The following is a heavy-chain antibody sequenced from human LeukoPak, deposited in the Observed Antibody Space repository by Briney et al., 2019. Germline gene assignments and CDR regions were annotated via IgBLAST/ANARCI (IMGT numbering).Heavy chain of an antibody. V-gene: IGHV4-39*02. CDR1: GGSIRSSSYY. Sequence: SETLSLTCTVSGGSIRSSSYYWGRIRQPPGKGLEWIGRMYYNRSTYYNPSLKSRVTISVDTSKNQCSLKLSSVTAEDTAVYCCARDGGFFDYWGQGTLVTVSS. CDR2: MYYNRST. D-gene: IGHD3-16*01. J-gene: IGHJ4*02. CDR3: ARDGGFFDY.